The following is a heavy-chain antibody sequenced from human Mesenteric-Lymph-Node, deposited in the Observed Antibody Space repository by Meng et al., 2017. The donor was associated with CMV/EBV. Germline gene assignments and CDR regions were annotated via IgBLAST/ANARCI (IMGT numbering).Heavy chain of an antibody. J-gene: IGHJ6*02. Sequence: GGSLRLSCAASGFTFNSYGMHWVRQAPGKGLEWVAFIRYDGSNKYYADSVKGRFTISRDNSKNTLYLQMNSLRAEDTALYYCAKDQGPLVDAMFLYGMDVWGQGTTVTVSS. CDR1: GFTFNSYG. CDR3: AKDQGPLVDAMFLYGMDV. V-gene: IGHV3-30*02. CDR2: IRYDGSNK. D-gene: IGHD2-8*01.